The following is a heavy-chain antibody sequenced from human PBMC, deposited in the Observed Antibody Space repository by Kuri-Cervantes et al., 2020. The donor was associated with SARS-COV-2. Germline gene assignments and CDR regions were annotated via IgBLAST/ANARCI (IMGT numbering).Heavy chain of an antibody. CDR1: GGSISSSSYY. Sequence: SETLSLTCTVSGGSISSSSYYWSWIRQPPGKGLEWIGEINHSGSTNYNPSLKSRVTISVDTSKNQFSLKLSSVTAADTAVYYCARDQGGYYMDVWGKGTTVTAP. CDR3: ARDQGGYYMDV. D-gene: IGHD3-16*01. V-gene: IGHV4-39*07. J-gene: IGHJ6*03. CDR2: INHSGST.